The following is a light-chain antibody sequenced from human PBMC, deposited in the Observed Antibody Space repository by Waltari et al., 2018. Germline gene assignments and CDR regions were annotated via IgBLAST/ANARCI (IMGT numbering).Light chain of an antibody. CDR2: DSY. CDR1: QAINKY. J-gene: IGKJ3*01. CDR3: QQDFATPFT. V-gene: IGKV1-27*01. Sequence: DIQMTQAPSSLSASAGDRVTVTCRASQAINKYVNWYQQKPGSAPPLLIFDSYRLQPGVSSRFSGSGSGTDFTLTISYLQPEDVATYYCQQDFATPFTFGPGTKLDIK.